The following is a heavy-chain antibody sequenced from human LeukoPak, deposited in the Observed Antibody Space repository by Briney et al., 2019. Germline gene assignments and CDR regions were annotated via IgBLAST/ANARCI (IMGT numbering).Heavy chain of an antibody. CDR1: GGSVSSNSAA. CDR3: AREHCPGGSCRYGIDS. J-gene: IGHJ4*02. D-gene: IGHD2-15*01. V-gene: IGHV6-1*01. CDR2: AYYRSKWYN. Sequence: SQTLSLTCAISGGSVSSNSAAWNWIRQSPSRGLEWLGRAYYRSKWYNDYAVSVKGRITINPDTSKNHFSLQLNSVTPEDTAVYYCAREHCPGGSCRYGIDSWGQGNLVTVSS.